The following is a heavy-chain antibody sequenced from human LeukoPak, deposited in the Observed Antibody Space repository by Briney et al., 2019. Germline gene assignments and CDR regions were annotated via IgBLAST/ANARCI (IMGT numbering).Heavy chain of an antibody. J-gene: IGHJ4*02. CDR1: GGTFISYA. D-gene: IGHD5-12*01. CDR2: IIPIFGTA. Sequence: ASVKVSCKASGGTFISYAISWVRQAPGQGLEWMGGIIPIFGTANYAQKFQGRVTITADESTNTAYMELSSLRSEDTAVYYCASLWGSKQVATEGWGQGTLVTVSS. CDR3: ASLWGSKQVATEG. V-gene: IGHV1-69*01.